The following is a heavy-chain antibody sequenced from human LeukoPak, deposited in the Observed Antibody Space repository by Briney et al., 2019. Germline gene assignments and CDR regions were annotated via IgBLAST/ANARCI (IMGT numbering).Heavy chain of an antibody. CDR2: IYYSGST. J-gene: IGHJ4*02. Sequence: PSETLSLTCTVSGGSISSSSYYWGRIRQPPGKGLVWIGRIYYSGSTYYNPSLKGRVTISVDTSKNQFSLKLSSVTAADTAVYYCARGDCSGGSGYLFDYWGQGAMVTV. V-gene: IGHV4-39*07. CDR1: GGSISSSSYY. CDR3: ARGDCSGGSGYLFDY. D-gene: IGHD2-15*01.